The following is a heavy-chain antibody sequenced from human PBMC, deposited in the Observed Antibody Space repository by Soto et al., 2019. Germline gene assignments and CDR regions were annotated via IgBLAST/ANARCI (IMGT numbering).Heavy chain of an antibody. V-gene: IGHV3-23*01. CDR1: GFTFSSYA. CDR2: ISGSGGST. D-gene: IGHD5-12*01. Sequence: GGSLRLSCAASGFTFSSYAMSWVRQAPGKGLEWVSAISGSGGSTYYADSVKGRFTISRDNSKNTLYLQMNSLRAEDTAVYYCAKDGYSGYDLGYFDYWGQGTLVTVSS. CDR3: AKDGYSGYDLGYFDY. J-gene: IGHJ4*02.